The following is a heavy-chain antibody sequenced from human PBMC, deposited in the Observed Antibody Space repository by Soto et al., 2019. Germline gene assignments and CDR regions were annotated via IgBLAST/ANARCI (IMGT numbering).Heavy chain of an antibody. CDR1: GFTFSNAW. CDR2: IKSKTDGGTT. CDR3: TPFNWVSAFDF. J-gene: IGHJ4*03. D-gene: IGHD7-27*01. V-gene: IGHV3-15*01. Sequence: GGSLRLSCAASGFTFSNAWMSWVRQAPGKGLEWVGRIKSKTDGGTTDYAAPVKGRFTISRDDSKNTLYLQMNSLKTYATAVYYCTPFNWVSAFDFWGQGTLVTVSS.